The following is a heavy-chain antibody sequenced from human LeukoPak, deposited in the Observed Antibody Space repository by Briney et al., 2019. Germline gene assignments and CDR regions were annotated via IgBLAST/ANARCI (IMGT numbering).Heavy chain of an antibody. Sequence: GASVKVSCKASGYTFTSYSISWVRQAPGQGLEWMGWISAYNGNTNYAQKLQGRVTMTTDTSTSTAYMELRSLRSNDTAVYYCARGPKDYDILTGYFWSSADLGELMDVWGQGTTVTVSS. CDR2: ISAYNGNT. CDR1: GYTFTSYS. V-gene: IGHV1-18*01. D-gene: IGHD3-9*01. CDR3: ARGPKDYDILTGYFWSSADLGELMDV. J-gene: IGHJ6*02.